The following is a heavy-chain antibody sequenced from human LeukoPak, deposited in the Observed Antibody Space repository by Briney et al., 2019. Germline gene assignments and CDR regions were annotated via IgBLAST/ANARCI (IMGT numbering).Heavy chain of an antibody. CDR3: AYQLGRGAFDI. CDR2: INPNSGGT. D-gene: IGHD1-1*01. Sequence: ASVKVSCKASGYTFTGYYMHWVRQAPGQGLEWMGRINPNSGGTNYAQKFQGRVTMTRDASISTAYMELSRLRSDDTAVYYCAYQLGRGAFDIWGQGTMVTVSS. J-gene: IGHJ3*02. CDR1: GYTFTGYY. V-gene: IGHV1-2*06.